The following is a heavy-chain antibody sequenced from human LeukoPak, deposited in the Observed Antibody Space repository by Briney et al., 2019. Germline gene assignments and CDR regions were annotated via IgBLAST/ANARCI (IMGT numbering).Heavy chain of an antibody. Sequence: PGGSLRLSCAASGFTFSSYGMHWVRQAPGKGLEWVAFIRNDGTIKYYADSVRGRFTISRDNSKSTLYLQMNSLRSEDTAMFYCAKTGSTSWGYFDYWGQGTLVTVSS. CDR3: AKTGSTSWGYFDY. D-gene: IGHD6-13*01. V-gene: IGHV3-30*02. CDR2: IRNDGTIK. J-gene: IGHJ4*02. CDR1: GFTFSSYG.